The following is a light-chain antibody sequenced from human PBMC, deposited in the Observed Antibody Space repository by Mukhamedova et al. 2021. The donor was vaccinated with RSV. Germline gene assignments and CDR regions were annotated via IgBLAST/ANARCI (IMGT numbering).Light chain of an antibody. V-gene: IGKV3-20*01. CDR1: QTVSSAF. Sequence: GERASLSCRASQTVSSAFLAWYQHKPGQGPTLLIYGASSRATDIPDRFSGSGSGTDFTLTISRLEPEDFGVYYCHHYGSSLYTFG. CDR2: GAS. J-gene: IGKJ2*01. CDR3: HHYGSSLYT.